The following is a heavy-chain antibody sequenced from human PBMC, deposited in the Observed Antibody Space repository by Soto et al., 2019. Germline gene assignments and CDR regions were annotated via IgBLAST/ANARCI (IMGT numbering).Heavy chain of an antibody. CDR1: GFTFDDYA. CDR3: AKVVVVPAASLD. J-gene: IGHJ4*02. CDR2: ISWNSGSI. V-gene: IGHV3-9*01. Sequence: GGSLRLSCAASGFTFDDYAMHWVRQAPGKGLEWVSGISWNSGSIGYADSVKGRFTISRDNAKNSLYLQMNSLRAEDTAVYYCAKVVVVPAASLDWGQGTLVTVSS. D-gene: IGHD2-2*01.